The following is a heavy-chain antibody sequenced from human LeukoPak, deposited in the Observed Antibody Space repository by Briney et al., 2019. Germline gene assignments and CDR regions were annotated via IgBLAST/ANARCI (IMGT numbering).Heavy chain of an antibody. D-gene: IGHD2-2*01. V-gene: IGHV1-18*01. CDR3: ARALQYENWFDP. CDR2: ISAYNGNT. CDR1: GYTFTSYG. J-gene: IGHJ5*02. Sequence: ASVKVSCKASGYTFTSYGISWVRQAPGQGLEWMGWISAYNGNTNYAQKLQGRVTMTTDISTSTAYMELRSLRSDDAAVYYCARALQYENWFDPWGQGTPVTVSS.